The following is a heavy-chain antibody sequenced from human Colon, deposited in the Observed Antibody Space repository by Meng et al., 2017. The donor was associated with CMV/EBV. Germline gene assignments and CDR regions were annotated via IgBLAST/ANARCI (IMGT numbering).Heavy chain of an antibody. D-gene: IGHD2-8*01. V-gene: IGHV3-21*06. CDR1: GFTFNTYN. J-gene: IGHJ4*02. Sequence: SCAASGFTFNTYNMNWVRQAPGKGLEWVSSISSDSTYIYYAESLRGRFTISRDNAKNSLYLQMNSLRAEDTAVYYCTRDQDTKHFDYWGQGTLVTVSS. CDR2: ISSDSTYI. CDR3: TRDQDTKHFDY.